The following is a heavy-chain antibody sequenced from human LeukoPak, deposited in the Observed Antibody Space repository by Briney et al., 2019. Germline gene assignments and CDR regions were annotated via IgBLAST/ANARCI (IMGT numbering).Heavy chain of an antibody. CDR1: GLTFSSYD. Sequence: GGSLRLSCAASGLTFSSYDMHWARQAPGKGLEWISYIHASGDTTYYAASVKGRFITLSDNYKDTLYLQMNSLRAEDTAVYHLSKDRSNYDSTGYNYIDYGGQGMLVTVSA. CDR2: IHASGDTT. CDR3: SKDRSNYDSTGYNYIDY. J-gene: IGHJ4*02. V-gene: IGHV3-23*01. D-gene: IGHD3-22*01.